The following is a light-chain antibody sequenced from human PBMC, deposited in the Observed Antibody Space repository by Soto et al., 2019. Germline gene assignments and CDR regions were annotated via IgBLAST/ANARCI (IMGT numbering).Light chain of an antibody. CDR2: AAS. Sequence: DIQMTQSPSSLSASVVDRVTITCRASQSISSYLNWYQQKPGKAPKLLIYAASTLQSGVPSRFSGSGSGTDFTLTISCLQSEDFATYYCQQYYSSWTFGQGTKVDIK. J-gene: IGKJ1*01. V-gene: IGKV1-39*01. CDR3: QQYYSSWT. CDR1: QSISSY.